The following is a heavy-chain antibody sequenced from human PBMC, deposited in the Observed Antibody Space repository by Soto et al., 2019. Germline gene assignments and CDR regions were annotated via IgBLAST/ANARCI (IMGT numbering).Heavy chain of an antibody. J-gene: IGHJ5*02. CDR3: ARHPERIAQIGWFDP. CDR1: GFTFSSDS. D-gene: IGHD6-13*01. V-gene: IGHV3-48*02. CDR2: ISSRSSTI. Sequence: EVQLVESGGGLVQPGGSLRLSCAASGFTFSSDSMNWLRQAPGKVREWVSYISSRSSTIYYADSGQGRFTTARDNAKKSLYLQTNILRDEDTAVYYCARHPERIAQIGWFDPWGQGTLVTVSS.